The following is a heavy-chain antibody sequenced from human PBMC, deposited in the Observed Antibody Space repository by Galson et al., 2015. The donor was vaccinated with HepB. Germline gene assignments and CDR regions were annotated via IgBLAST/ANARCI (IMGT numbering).Heavy chain of an antibody. J-gene: IGHJ3*02. CDR2: IKEDESSK. Sequence: SLRLSCAASGFSFSAYWMTWVRQAPGKGLEWVANIKEDESSKNYVDSVRGRFTIFRDNAKNSLHLQMNSLRAEDTATYYCTRDRPAGASALDIWGQGTVVTVSS. CDR1: GFSFSAYW. D-gene: IGHD3-10*01. CDR3: TRDRPAGASALDI. V-gene: IGHV3-7*05.